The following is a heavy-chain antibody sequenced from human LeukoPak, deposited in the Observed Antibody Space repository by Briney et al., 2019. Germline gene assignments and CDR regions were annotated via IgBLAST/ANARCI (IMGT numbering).Heavy chain of an antibody. V-gene: IGHV1-2*02. CDR2: INPNSGGT. CDR3: ARDLQTEELVTTGLDY. J-gene: IGHJ4*02. D-gene: IGHD4-17*01. Sequence: ASVKVSCKASGYTFTGYYMHWVRQAPGQGLEWMGWINPNSGGTNYAQKFQGRVTMTRDTSISTAYMELSRLRSDDTAVYYCARDLQTEELVTTGLDYWGQGTLVTVSS. CDR1: GYTFTGYY.